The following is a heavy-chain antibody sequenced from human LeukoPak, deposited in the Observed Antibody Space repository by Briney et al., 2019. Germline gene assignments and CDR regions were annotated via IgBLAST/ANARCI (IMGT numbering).Heavy chain of an antibody. CDR2: IWYDGSNK. Sequence: PGGSLRLSCAASGFTFSSYGMHWVRQAPGKGLEWVAVIWYDGSNKYYADSVKGRFTISGDNSKNTLYLQMNSLRAEDTAVYYCAREVYDSSCDIWGQGTMVTVSS. CDR1: GFTFSSYG. D-gene: IGHD3-22*01. J-gene: IGHJ3*02. V-gene: IGHV3-33*01. CDR3: AREVYDSSCDI.